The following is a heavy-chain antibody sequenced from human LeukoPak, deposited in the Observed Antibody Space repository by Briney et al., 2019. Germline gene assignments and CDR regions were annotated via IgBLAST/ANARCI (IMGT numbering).Heavy chain of an antibody. CDR2: IYHSGST. V-gene: IGHV4-4*02. Sequence: SGTLSLTCAVSGASISSSNWWSWVRQPPGKGLEWIGEIYHSGSTNYNPSLKSRVTISVDKSKNQFSLKLSSVTAADTAVYYCARRSTSGNYGMDVWGQGTMVTVSS. J-gene: IGHJ6*02. CDR3: ARRSTSGNYGMDV. D-gene: IGHD1-14*01. CDR1: GASISSSNW.